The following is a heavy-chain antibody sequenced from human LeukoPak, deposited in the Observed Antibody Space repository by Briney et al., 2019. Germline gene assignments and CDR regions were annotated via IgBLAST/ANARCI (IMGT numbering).Heavy chain of an antibody. Sequence: PGGSLRLSCAASGFTFSSYWMSWVRQAPGKGLEWVSVIYSGGYTYYADSVRGRFTISRDNSKNTVYLQMNSLKTEDTAVYYCARAQGSSAYYCDHWGQGALVTASS. V-gene: IGHV3-66*02. D-gene: IGHD3-16*01. J-gene: IGHJ4*02. CDR2: IYSGGYT. CDR1: GFTFSSYW. CDR3: ARAQGSSAYYCDH.